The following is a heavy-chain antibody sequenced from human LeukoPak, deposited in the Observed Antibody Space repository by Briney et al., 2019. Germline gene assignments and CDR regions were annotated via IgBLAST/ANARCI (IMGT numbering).Heavy chain of an antibody. D-gene: IGHD6-19*01. V-gene: IGHV3-74*01. Sequence: GGSLRLSCAASGFTFISYGMHWVSQAPGKGRVWVSPINIGGSSTNYADSVKGRFTISRDNAKNSLYLQMSSLRAEDTAVYYCARERGAGSGWVFDYWGQGTLVTVSS. CDR2: INIGGSST. CDR1: GFTFISYG. CDR3: ARERGAGSGWVFDY. J-gene: IGHJ4*02.